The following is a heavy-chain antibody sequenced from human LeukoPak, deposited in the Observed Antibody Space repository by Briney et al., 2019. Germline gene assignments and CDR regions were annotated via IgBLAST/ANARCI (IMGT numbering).Heavy chain of an antibody. CDR2: IYPGDSDT. CDR3: ARRYGYSPATYYFDY. V-gene: IGHV5-51*01. Sequence: PGESLKISCKGSGYNFPYYYIAWVRQMPGKGLEWMGIIYPGDSDTRYSPSFQGQVTISADKSIRTAYLQWSSLKASDTAMYYCARRYGYSPATYYFDYWGQGTLVTVSS. D-gene: IGHD5-18*01. CDR1: GYNFPYYY. J-gene: IGHJ4*02.